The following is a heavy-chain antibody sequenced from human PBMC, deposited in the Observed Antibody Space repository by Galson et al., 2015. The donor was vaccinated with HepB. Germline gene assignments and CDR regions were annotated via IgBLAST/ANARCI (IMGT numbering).Heavy chain of an antibody. CDR2: ISGIGGST. D-gene: IGHD5-12*01. V-gene: IGHV3-23*01. Sequence: SLRLSCAASGFTFSTYAMSWVHQAPGKGLEWVSGISGIGGSTYYADSVKGRFTISRDNSKNTLFLQMNSLRADDTAVYYCARQLAIDYWGQGTLVTVSS. J-gene: IGHJ4*02. CDR3: ARQLAIDY. CDR1: GFTFSTYA.